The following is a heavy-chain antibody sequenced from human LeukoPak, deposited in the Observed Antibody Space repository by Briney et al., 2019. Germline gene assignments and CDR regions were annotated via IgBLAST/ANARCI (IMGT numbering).Heavy chain of an antibody. CDR1: GFTFSSYE. V-gene: IGHV3-21*01. J-gene: IGHJ4*02. Sequence: GGSLRLSCAASGFTFSSYEMNWVRQAPGKGLEWVSSISASTTYIYYADSLKGRFTISRDNAKNSLYLQMNSLRAEDTAVYYCARDQYSSGPYDWGQGTLVTVSS. D-gene: IGHD6-19*01. CDR3: ARDQYSSGPYD. CDR2: ISASTTYI.